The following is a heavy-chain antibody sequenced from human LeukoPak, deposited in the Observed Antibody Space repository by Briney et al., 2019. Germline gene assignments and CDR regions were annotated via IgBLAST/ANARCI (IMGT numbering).Heavy chain of an antibody. J-gene: IGHJ4*02. D-gene: IGHD3-10*01. CDR1: GFTFSNAW. CDR3: AREDYASGTPTIDN. Sequence: GGSLRLSCAASGFTFSNAWMSWVRQAPGKGLEWVGRIKSKTDGGTTDYAAPVKGRFTISRDDSKNTLYLQMNSLRAEDAAVYYCAREDYASGTPTIDNWGQGTLVTVSS. CDR2: IKSKTDGGTT. V-gene: IGHV3-15*01.